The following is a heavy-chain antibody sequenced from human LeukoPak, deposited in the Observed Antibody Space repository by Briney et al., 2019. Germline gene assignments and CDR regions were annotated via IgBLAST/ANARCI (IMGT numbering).Heavy chain of an antibody. CDR3: ARDRRPGVGELLVYY. J-gene: IGHJ4*02. D-gene: IGHD2-21*02. CDR2: ISYDGSNK. Sequence: PGGSLRPSCAASGFTFSSYAMHWVRQAPGKGLEWVAVISYDGSNKYYADSVKGRFTISRDNSKNTLYLQMNSLRAEDTAVYYCARDRRPGVGELLVYYWGQGTLVTVSS. CDR1: GFTFSSYA. V-gene: IGHV3-30-3*01.